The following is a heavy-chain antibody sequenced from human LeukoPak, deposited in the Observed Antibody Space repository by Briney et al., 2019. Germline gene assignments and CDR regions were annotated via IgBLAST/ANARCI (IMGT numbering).Heavy chain of an antibody. CDR2: IIPIFGTA. J-gene: IGHJ6*03. D-gene: IGHD5-24*01. Sequence: ASVKVSCKASGGTFSSYAISWVRQAPGQGLEWMGGIIPIFGTANYAQKFQGRVTITADESTSTAYMELSSLRSEDTAVYYCARGLDGDYYYYMDVWGKGTTVTISS. CDR1: GGTFSSYA. V-gene: IGHV1-69*13. CDR3: ARGLDGDYYYYMDV.